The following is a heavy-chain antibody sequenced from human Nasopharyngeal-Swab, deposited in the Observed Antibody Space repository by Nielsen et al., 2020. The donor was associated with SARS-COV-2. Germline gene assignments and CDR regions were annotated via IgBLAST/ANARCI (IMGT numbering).Heavy chain of an antibody. V-gene: IGHV4-59*13. J-gene: IGHJ2*01. CDR3: ARLLGRDYYYDSSGYYRGNWYFDL. CDR2: IYYSGST. Sequence: PGKGLEWIGYIYYSGSTNYDPSLKSRVTISVDTSKNQFSLKLSSVTAADTAVYYCARLLGRDYYYDSSGYYRGNWYFDLWGRGTLVTVSS. D-gene: IGHD3-22*01.